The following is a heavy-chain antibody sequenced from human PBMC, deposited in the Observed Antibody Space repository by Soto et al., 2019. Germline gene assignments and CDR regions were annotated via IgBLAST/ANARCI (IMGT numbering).Heavy chain of an antibody. Sequence: GGSLRLSCAASGFTFSSYAMSWVRQAPGKGLEWVSAISGSGGSTYYADSVKGRFTISRDNSKNTLYLQMNSLRAEDTAVYYCAKDSPENYYGPNYYYYGMDVWGQGTTVTVSS. CDR2: ISGSGGST. CDR3: AKDSPENYYGPNYYYYGMDV. J-gene: IGHJ6*02. CDR1: GFTFSSYA. V-gene: IGHV3-23*01. D-gene: IGHD3-10*01.